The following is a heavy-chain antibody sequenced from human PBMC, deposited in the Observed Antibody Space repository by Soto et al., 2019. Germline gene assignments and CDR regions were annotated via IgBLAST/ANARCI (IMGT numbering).Heavy chain of an antibody. CDR1: GFTFNYFA. J-gene: IGHJ3*02. Sequence: GGSLRLSCSASGFTFNYFAMHWVRQAPGKGLECVSAISSSGGTTYYADSVKGRFTVSRDNSKNTLYLQMNSLRAEDTAVYYCAKDRNGDYVADAFDIRGQGTMVTVSS. D-gene: IGHD4-17*01. V-gene: IGHV3-64*04. CDR2: ISSSGGTT. CDR3: AKDRNGDYVADAFDI.